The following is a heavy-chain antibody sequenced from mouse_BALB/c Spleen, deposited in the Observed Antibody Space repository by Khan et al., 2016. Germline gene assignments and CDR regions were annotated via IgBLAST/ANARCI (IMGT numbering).Heavy chain of an antibody. CDR3: VREGNYGNYYAMDY. Sequence: EVQLVESGGGLVQPKGSLKLSCAASGFTFNTYAMHWVCQAPGKGLEWVARIRSKSNNYATYYADSVKDRFTISRDDSQSMLYLQMNNLKTEATAMSYGVREGNYGNYYAMDYWGQGTSVTVSS. CDR2: IRSKSNNYAT. J-gene: IGHJ4*01. V-gene: IGHV10-3*03. D-gene: IGHD2-1*01. CDR1: GFTFNTYA.